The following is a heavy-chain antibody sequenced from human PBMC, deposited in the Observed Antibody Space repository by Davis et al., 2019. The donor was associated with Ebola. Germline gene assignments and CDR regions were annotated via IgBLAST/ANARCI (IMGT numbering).Heavy chain of an antibody. D-gene: IGHD2-21*01. Sequence: SETLSLTCTVSGGSISTSSFYWAWIRQSPGKGLEWIGSIYYSGSAYYKPSLKSRVTMSVDRSKDQFSLKVNSVTAADTAVYYCVRHGNIVVLLASPEDFQHWGQGTLVTVSS. J-gene: IGHJ1*01. V-gene: IGHV4-39*01. CDR3: VRHGNIVVLLASPEDFQH. CDR2: IYYSGSA. CDR1: GGSISTSSFY.